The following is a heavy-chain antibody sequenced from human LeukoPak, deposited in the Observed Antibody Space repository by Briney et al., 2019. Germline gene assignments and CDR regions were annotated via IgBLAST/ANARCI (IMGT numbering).Heavy chain of an antibody. D-gene: IGHD4-17*01. J-gene: IGHJ3*02. CDR3: AREEITVTDAFDI. CDR2: INSDGSST. CDR1: GFTFSSYS. V-gene: IGHV3-74*01. Sequence: PGGSLRLSCAASGFTFSSYSMNWVRQAPGKGLEWVSRINSDGSSTSYADSVKGRFTISRDNAKNTLYLQMNSLRAEDTAVYYCAREEITVTDAFDIWGQGTMVTVSS.